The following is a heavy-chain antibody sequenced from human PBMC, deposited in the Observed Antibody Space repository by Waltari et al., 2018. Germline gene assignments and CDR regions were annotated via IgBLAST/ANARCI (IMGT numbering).Heavy chain of an antibody. CDR3: ARVQCNTTTCSFDY. CDR1: GGFFTSYA. V-gene: IGHV1-69*08. Sequence: QVQLVQSGAEVKKPGSSVKVSCKASGGFFTSYAINWVRQAPGQGLAWMGRIIPLLGTVNYAQKFQGTVTITADRSTGTAYMELSSLRSEDTALYYCARVQCNTTTCSFDYWGQGTLVTVSS. D-gene: IGHD2-2*01. J-gene: IGHJ4*02. CDR2: IIPLLGTV.